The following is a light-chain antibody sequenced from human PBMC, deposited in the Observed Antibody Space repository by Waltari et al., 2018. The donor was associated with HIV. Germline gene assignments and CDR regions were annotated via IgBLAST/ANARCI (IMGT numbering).Light chain of an antibody. Sequence: QSVLTQPPSASGTPGQRVTISCSGSSSNIGGNYVDWYQQLPGPAPKLLIYRNNRRPSGVPDRFSGSKSGTSASLAISGLRSKDEADYYCAAWDDSLSGLVFGGGTKLTVL. CDR2: RNN. V-gene: IGLV1-47*01. CDR1: SSNIGGNY. J-gene: IGLJ3*02. CDR3: AAWDDSLSGLV.